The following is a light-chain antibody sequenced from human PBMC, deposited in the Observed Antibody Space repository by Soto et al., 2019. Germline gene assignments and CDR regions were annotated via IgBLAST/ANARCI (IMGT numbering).Light chain of an antibody. Sequence: EVVMRQSPATLSVSPGEGATLSCRASQGIGDTLAWYQHKPGQTPRLLIYDASNRATGIPARFSGSGSGTDFTLTISSLEPEDFAVYYCQQYGSSPPITFGQGTRLEI. CDR3: QQYGSSPPIT. CDR2: DAS. CDR1: QGIGDT. J-gene: IGKJ5*01. V-gene: IGKV3D-15*02.